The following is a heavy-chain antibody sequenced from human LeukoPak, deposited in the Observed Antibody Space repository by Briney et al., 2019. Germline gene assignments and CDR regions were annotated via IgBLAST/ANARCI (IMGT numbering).Heavy chain of an antibody. V-gene: IGHV3-7*01. CDR1: GFPFSSHW. Sequence: PGGSLRLSCAASGFPFSSHWLSWFRQSPGRGLEWVAHINPDGSEKNYVDSVKGRFTISRDNARNSQFLHMNSLRAEDTAVYYCASGGGWVFFNWGRGTLVTVSS. J-gene: IGHJ4*02. CDR2: INPDGSEK. CDR3: ASGGGWVFFN. D-gene: IGHD6-19*01.